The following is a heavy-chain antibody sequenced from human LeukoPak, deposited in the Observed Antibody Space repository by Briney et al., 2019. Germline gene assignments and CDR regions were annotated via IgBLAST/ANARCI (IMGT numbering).Heavy chain of an antibody. Sequence: PGGSLRLSCAASGFTFSSYWMSWVRQAPGKGLEWVANINKDGGEKYYVDSVKGRFTISRDNAKNSLYLQMNSLRADDTAVYYCAKDRGDGYNGPSFDYWGQGTLVTVSS. V-gene: IGHV3-7*03. CDR1: GFTFSSYW. D-gene: IGHD5-24*01. J-gene: IGHJ4*02. CDR3: AKDRGDGYNGPSFDY. CDR2: INKDGGEK.